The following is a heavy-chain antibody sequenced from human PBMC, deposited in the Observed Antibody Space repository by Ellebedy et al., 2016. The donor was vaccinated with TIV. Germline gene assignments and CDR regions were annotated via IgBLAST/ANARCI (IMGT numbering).Heavy chain of an antibody. D-gene: IGHD3-9*01. J-gene: IGHJ4*02. CDR1: GFTLSTYA. CDR2: ISFDGTNK. Sequence: PGGSLRLSCAASGFTLSTYAIHWVRQAPGKGLEWVAVISFDGTNKYYADSVKGRFTMSRDTSKNTLFLQMNSLRVEDTAVYHCARGRYYDLLTGNYLGLDYWGQGALVTVSS. V-gene: IGHV3-30*04. CDR3: ARGRYYDLLTGNYLGLDY.